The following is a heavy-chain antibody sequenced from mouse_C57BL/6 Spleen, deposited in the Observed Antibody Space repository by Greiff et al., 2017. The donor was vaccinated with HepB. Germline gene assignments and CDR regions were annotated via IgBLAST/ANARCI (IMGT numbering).Heavy chain of an antibody. Sequence: EVQLQQSGAELVRPGASVKLSCTASGFNIKDYYMHWVKQRPEQGLEWIGRIDPEDGDTEYAPKFQGKATMTADTSSNTAYLQLSSLTSEDTAVYDCTRGNWDYAMDYWGQGTSVTVSS. CDR3: TRGNWDYAMDY. CDR2: IDPEDGDT. CDR1: GFNIKDYY. V-gene: IGHV14-1*01. J-gene: IGHJ4*01. D-gene: IGHD4-1*01.